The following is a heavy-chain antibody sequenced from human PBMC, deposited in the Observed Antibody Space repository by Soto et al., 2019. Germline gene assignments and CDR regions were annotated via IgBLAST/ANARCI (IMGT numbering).Heavy chain of an antibody. Sequence: PSETLSLTCTVSGTSISGYYWSWVRQPPGKGLEWIGYISHTGTTDYRASLKGRVNLSLDTSANSFPLKLGSVTPADTALYYCARGRKVEQWVSSGRGGGMDVWGQGTTVTVSS. CDR2: ISHTGTT. CDR1: GTSISGYY. V-gene: IGHV4-59*01. J-gene: IGHJ6*02. D-gene: IGHD6-19*01. CDR3: ARGRKVEQWVSSGRGGGMDV.